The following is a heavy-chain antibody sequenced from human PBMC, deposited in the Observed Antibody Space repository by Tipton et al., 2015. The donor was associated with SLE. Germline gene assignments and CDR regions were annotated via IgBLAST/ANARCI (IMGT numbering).Heavy chain of an antibody. D-gene: IGHD3-16*01. Sequence: TLSLTCTVSGGSISSGDYYWSWIRQPPGKGLEWLGYIYYSGSTYYNPSLKSRVTISVDTSKNQFSLKLSSVTAADTAVYYCAIYGYYYYYGMDVWGQGTTVTVSS. V-gene: IGHV4-30-4*01. CDR1: GGSISSGDYY. CDR3: AIYGYYYYYGMDV. J-gene: IGHJ6*02. CDR2: IYYSGST.